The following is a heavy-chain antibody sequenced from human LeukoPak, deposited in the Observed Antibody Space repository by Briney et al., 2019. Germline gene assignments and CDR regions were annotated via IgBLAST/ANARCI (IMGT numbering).Heavy chain of an antibody. V-gene: IGHV3-53*01. CDR3: AKDFVGTGNFRGGDY. Sequence: GGSLRLSCAASGFTVSSNYMSWVRQAPGTGLEWVSGISRYGGNIYYAESVKGRFTISRDNSNDTLYLQMNTLRVEDTAVYYCAKDFVGTGNFRGGDYWGQGTLVTVSS. CDR1: GFTVSSNY. CDR2: ISRYGGNI. D-gene: IGHD2-8*02. J-gene: IGHJ4*02.